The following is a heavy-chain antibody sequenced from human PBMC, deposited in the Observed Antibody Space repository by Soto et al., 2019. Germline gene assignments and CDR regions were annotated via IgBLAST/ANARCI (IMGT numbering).Heavy chain of an antibody. CDR1: GYTFTSQY. V-gene: IGHV1-46*01. CDR3: ARDQVAGTFYFDY. D-gene: IGHD2-15*01. J-gene: IGHJ4*02. Sequence: QVQLVQSGAEVRKPGASVKVSCKASGYTFTSQYMHWVRHAPGQGLEWMGEINSRTGTTNFSQKFKGRVTLTRDTSTSTVYMELSSLTSDDTAVYYCARDQVAGTFYFDYWGQGTLVTVSS. CDR2: INSRTGTT.